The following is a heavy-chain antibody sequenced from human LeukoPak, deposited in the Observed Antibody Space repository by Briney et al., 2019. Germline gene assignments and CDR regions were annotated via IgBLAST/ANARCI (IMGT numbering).Heavy chain of an antibody. CDR1: GFTFSSYW. Sequence: GGSLRLSCAASGFTFSSYWIHWVRQAPGKGLVWVSRIKSDGSSTSHADSVKGRFTISRDNAKNTLYLQMNSLRAEDTAVYYCASFSEYVWGQGTTVTVSS. J-gene: IGHJ6*02. CDR2: IKSDGSST. D-gene: IGHD1-14*01. V-gene: IGHV3-74*01. CDR3: ASFSEYV.